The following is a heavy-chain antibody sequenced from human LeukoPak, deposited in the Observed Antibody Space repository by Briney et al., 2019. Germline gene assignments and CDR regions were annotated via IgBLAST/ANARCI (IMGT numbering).Heavy chain of an antibody. Sequence: GGSLRLSCAASGFTFSSFWMSWVRQAPGKGLAWVANIKQDGSEKYFVDSVKGRFTISRDNAKNSLYLQMSSPRAEDTAVYYCARGGSRHPSPEDYWGRGTLVTVSS. CDR3: ARGGSRHPSPEDY. CDR1: GFTFSSFW. V-gene: IGHV3-7*03. D-gene: IGHD1-1*01. CDR2: IKQDGSEK. J-gene: IGHJ4*02.